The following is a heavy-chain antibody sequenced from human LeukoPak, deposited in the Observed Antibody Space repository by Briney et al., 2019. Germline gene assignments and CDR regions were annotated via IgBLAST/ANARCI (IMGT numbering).Heavy chain of an antibody. CDR2: INPSGGST. CDR3: ARDNSVEDTAWWFDP. J-gene: IGHJ5*02. Sequence: ASVKVSCKASGYTFTSYYMHWVRQAPGQGLEWMGIINPSGGSTSYAQKFQGRATMTRDMSTSTDYMELSSLRSEDAAVYYCARDNSVEDTAWWFDPWGQGTLVTVSS. D-gene: IGHD4-23*01. CDR1: GYTFTSYY. V-gene: IGHV1-46*01.